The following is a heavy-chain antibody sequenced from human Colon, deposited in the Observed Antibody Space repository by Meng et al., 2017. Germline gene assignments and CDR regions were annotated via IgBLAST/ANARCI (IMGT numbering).Heavy chain of an antibody. V-gene: IGHV4-34*01. D-gene: IGHD3-10*01. CDR2: INHSGST. Sequence: QVQLQQWGAGLLKPSETLSLTCAVDGGSFGGDYWNWIRPSPGKGLEWIGEINHSGSTNYNPSLKSRVTISVDTSKNQFSLKLSSVTAADTAVYYCARGFWVVREIIITPLDYWGQGSLVTVSS. J-gene: IGHJ4*02. CDR1: GGSFGGDY. CDR3: ARGFWVVREIIITPLDY.